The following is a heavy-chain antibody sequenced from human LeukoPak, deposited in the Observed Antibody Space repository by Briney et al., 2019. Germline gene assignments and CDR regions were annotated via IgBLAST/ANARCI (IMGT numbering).Heavy chain of an antibody. CDR3: ARDPHRYYYDSSGYSRDHAFDI. CDR2: MNPNSGNT. V-gene: IGHV1-8*01. Sequence: ASVKVSCKASGYTFTSYDINWVRQATGQGLEWMGWMNPNSGNTGYAQKFQGRVTMTRNTSISTAYMELSSLRSDDTAVYYCARDPHRYYYDSSGYSRDHAFDIWGQGTMVTVSS. CDR1: GYTFTSYD. J-gene: IGHJ3*02. D-gene: IGHD3-22*01.